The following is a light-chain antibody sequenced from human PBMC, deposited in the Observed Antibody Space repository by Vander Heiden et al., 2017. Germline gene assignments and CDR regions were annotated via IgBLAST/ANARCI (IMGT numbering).Light chain of an antibody. V-gene: IGLV1-44*01. Sequence: QSVLTQPPSASGTPGQRVTISCSGSSSNIESNTVNWYQQLPGTAPKLLIYSNNQRPSGVPDRFSGSKSGTSASLAISGLQSEDEADYYCAAWDDSLNGHYVFGTGTKVTVL. J-gene: IGLJ1*01. CDR3: AAWDDSLNGHYV. CDR1: SSNIESNT. CDR2: SNN.